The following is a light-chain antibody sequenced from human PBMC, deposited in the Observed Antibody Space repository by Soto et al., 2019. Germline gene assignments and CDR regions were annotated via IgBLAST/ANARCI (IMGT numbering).Light chain of an antibody. CDR1: QSVTNSY. J-gene: IGKJ5*01. Sequence: EIVLTQSPGTLSLSAGERATLSCRASQSVTNSYLAWHQQKPGQAPRLLMYGASRRATGIPDRFSGSGSGTDFTLTIIRLEPEAFAVYYCQQYGSSPATFGRGTRLEIK. CDR2: GAS. V-gene: IGKV3-20*01. CDR3: QQYGSSPAT.